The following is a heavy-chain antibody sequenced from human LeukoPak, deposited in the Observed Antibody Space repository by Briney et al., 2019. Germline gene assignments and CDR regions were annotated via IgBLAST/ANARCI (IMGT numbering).Heavy chain of an antibody. CDR3: TTDQFIYYDSSGYYYKTEYFQH. V-gene: IGHV3-15*01. J-gene: IGHJ1*01. Sequence: GGSLRLSCAASGFTFSSYWMHWVRQAPGKGLEWVGRIKSKTDGGTTDYAAPVKGRFTISRDDSKNTLYLQMNSLKTEDTAVYYCTTDQFIYYDSSGYYYKTEYFQHWGQGTLVTVSP. D-gene: IGHD3-22*01. CDR2: IKSKTDGGTT. CDR1: GFTFSSYW.